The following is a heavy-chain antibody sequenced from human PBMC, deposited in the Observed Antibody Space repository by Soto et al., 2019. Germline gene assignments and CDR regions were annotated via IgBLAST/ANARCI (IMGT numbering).Heavy chain of an antibody. Sequence: SETLSLTCAVYNGSFRGFYWSWIRQPPQKGLEWIGEVDHRGNTHYNPSLKSRVTISGDTSQNQFSLHLSAVTAADTAVYYCARRRLSPSLLDASGIYTSGRQGGPSWFDRWGQGTLVTVSS. CDR1: NGSFRGFY. D-gene: IGHD3-10*01. CDR3: ARRRLSPSLLDASGIYTSGRQGGPSWFDR. CDR2: VDHRGNT. V-gene: IGHV4-34*01. J-gene: IGHJ5*02.